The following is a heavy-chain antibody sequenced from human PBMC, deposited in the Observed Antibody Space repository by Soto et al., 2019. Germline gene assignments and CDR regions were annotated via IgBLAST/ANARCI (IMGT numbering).Heavy chain of an antibody. Sequence: SETLSLTCTVSGGSISSGGYYWSWIRQHPGKGLEWIGYIYYSGSTYYNPSLKSRVTISVDTSKNQFSLKLSSVTAADTAVYYCAIYPLGTKYYFDYWGQGTLVTVSS. D-gene: IGHD7-27*01. CDR3: AIYPLGTKYYFDY. CDR2: IYYSGST. CDR1: GGSISSGGYY. V-gene: IGHV4-31*03. J-gene: IGHJ4*02.